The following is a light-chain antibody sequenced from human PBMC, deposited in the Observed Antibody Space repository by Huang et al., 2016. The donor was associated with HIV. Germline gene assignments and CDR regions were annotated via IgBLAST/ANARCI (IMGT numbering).Light chain of an antibody. Sequence: EIVMTQSPATLSVSPGERATLSCRASESVSSKLAWYQQKHGQAPRLLIYGASTRATGIPARFSGSVSGTDFTLTITSLQSEDFAVYYCQQYNNWKTFGQGTKVEIK. CDR2: GAS. CDR1: ESVSSK. CDR3: QQYNNWKT. J-gene: IGKJ1*01. V-gene: IGKV3-15*01.